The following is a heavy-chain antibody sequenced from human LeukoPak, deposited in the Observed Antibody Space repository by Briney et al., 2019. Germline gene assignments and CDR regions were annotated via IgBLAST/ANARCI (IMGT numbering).Heavy chain of an antibody. D-gene: IGHD6-19*01. Sequence: PGGSLRLSCAASGFTFSTYSMNWVRQAPGKGLEWVSAISGSGGSTYYADSVKGRFTISRDNSKNTLYLQMNSLRAEDTAVYYCAKRVWQCLGGPFDYWGQGTLVTVSS. J-gene: IGHJ4*02. CDR1: GFTFSTYS. CDR3: AKRVWQCLGGPFDY. V-gene: IGHV3-23*01. CDR2: ISGSGGST.